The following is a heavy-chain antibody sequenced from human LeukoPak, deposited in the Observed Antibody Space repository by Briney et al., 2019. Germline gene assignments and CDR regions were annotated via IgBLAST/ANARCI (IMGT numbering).Heavy chain of an antibody. Sequence: NTSETLSLTCTVSGGSISSSSYYWGWIRQPPGKGLEWIGSIYYSGSTYYNPSLKSRVTISVDTSKNQFSLKLSSVTAADTAVYYCARSNVSIFGVVITYGFDPWGQGTLVTVSS. CDR2: IYYSGST. CDR3: ARSNVSIFGVVITYGFDP. J-gene: IGHJ5*02. CDR1: GGSISSSSYY. V-gene: IGHV4-39*01. D-gene: IGHD3-3*01.